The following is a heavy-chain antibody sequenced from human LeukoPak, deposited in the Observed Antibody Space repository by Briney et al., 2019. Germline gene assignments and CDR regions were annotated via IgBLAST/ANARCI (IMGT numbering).Heavy chain of an antibody. CDR1: GFTFSSYG. CDR3: ARNYYDSSGYYYHDY. V-gene: IGHV3-33*01. CDR2: IWYDGSNK. J-gene: IGHJ4*01. D-gene: IGHD3-22*01. Sequence: GGSLRLSCAASGFTFSSYGMHWVRQAPGKGLEWVAVIWYDGSNKYYADSVKGRFTISRDNSKNTLYLQMNSLRAEDTAVYYCARNYYDSSGYYYHDYWGQGTMVTVSS.